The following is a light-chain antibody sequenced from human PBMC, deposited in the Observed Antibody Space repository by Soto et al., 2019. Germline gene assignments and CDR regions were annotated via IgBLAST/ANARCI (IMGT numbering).Light chain of an antibody. CDR1: SGQSSYA. Sequence: QPVLTQSPSASASLGASVKLTCTLSSGQSSYAIAWHQQQPEKGPRYLMKLNSDGSHSKGDGIPDRFSGSSSGAERYLTISSLQSEDEADYYCQTWGTGIPWVFGGGTKLTVL. CDR3: QTWGTGIPWV. J-gene: IGLJ3*02. CDR2: LNSDGSH. V-gene: IGLV4-69*01.